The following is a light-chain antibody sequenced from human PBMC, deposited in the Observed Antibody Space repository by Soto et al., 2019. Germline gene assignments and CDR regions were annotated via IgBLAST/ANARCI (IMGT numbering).Light chain of an antibody. CDR2: AAS. CDR3: QLSNTSPIT. V-gene: IGKV1-9*01. Sequence: DIQLTQSPSFLSASVGDRVTITCRASQAISIYLAWYQQKPGKAPNLLIYAASTLQPAVPSMFSGSGSGTEFSLTISSLQPEDFATYYFQLSNTSPITSGQGTRLEIK. CDR1: QAISIY. J-gene: IGKJ5*01.